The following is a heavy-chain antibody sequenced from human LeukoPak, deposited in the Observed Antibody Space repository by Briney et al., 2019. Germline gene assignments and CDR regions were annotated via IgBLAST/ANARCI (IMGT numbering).Heavy chain of an antibody. D-gene: IGHD7-27*01. Sequence: SETLSLTCTVSGGSISSYYWSWIRQPPGKGLEWIGYIYYSGSTNYNPSLKSRVTISVDTSKNQFSLKLSSVTAADTAVYYCARETNWFAFDIWGQGTMVTVSS. J-gene: IGHJ3*02. V-gene: IGHV4-59*01. CDR3: ARETNWFAFDI. CDR1: GGSISSYY. CDR2: IYYSGST.